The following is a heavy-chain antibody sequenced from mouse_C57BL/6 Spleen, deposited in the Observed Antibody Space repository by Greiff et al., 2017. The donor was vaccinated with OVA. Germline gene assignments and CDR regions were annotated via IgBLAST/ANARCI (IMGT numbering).Heavy chain of an antibody. CDR1: GYAFSSSW. Sequence: QVQLQQSGPELVKPGASVKISCKASGYAFSSSWMNWVKQRPGKGLEWIGRIYPGDGDTNYNGKFKGKATLTADKSSSTAYMQLSSLTSEDAAVYFCARSVRSLGEGAYWGQGTLVTVSA. J-gene: IGHJ3*01. D-gene: IGHD4-1*01. CDR2: IYPGDGDT. V-gene: IGHV1-82*01. CDR3: ARSVRSLGEGAY.